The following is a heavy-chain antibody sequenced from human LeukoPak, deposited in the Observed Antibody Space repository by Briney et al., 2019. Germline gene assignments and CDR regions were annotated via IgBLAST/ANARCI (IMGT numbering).Heavy chain of an antibody. D-gene: IGHD3-22*01. Sequence: GGSLRLSCAASGFTFSSYSMNWVRQAPGKGLEWVSSISRSSTYIYYADSLRGRFTISRDNAKNSLYLQMNSLRAEDTAVYYCARDWGHDNSAYYSLDYWGQGTLVTVSS. V-gene: IGHV3-21*01. J-gene: IGHJ4*02. CDR2: ISRSSTYI. CDR1: GFTFSSYS. CDR3: ARDWGHDNSAYYSLDY.